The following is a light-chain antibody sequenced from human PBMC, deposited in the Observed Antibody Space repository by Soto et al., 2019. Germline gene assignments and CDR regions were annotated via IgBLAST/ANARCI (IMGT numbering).Light chain of an antibody. V-gene: IGKV1-9*01. CDR1: QGISSY. Sequence: DIHLTQSPSLLSASVGDRVTITCRASQGISSYLAWYQQRPGKAPELLIYGASTLQSGVPSRFSGGGSGAEFTLTISSLQPEDFATYYCQHSYSMPIAFGQGTRLEIK. CDR2: GAS. J-gene: IGKJ5*01. CDR3: QHSYSMPIA.